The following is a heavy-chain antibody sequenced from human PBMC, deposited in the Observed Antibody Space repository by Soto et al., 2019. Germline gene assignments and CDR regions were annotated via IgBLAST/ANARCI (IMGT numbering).Heavy chain of an antibody. V-gene: IGHV1-69*13. CDR3: ARDGRDQAKDIVVVVAAHSGYFDY. D-gene: IGHD2-15*01. J-gene: IGHJ4*02. CDR1: GGTFSSYA. Sequence: ASVKVSCKASGGTFSSYAISWVRQAPGQGLEWMGGIIPIFGTANYAQKFQGRVTITADESTSTAYMELSSLRSEDTAVYYCARDGRDQAKDIVVVVAAHSGYFDYWGQGTLVTVSS. CDR2: IIPIFGTA.